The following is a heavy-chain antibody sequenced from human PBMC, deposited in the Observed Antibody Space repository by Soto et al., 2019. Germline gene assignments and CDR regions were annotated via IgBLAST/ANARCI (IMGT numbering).Heavy chain of an antibody. CDR3: ARHQYNSNLFDY. D-gene: IGHD4-4*01. CDR2: IYPGDSDT. J-gene: IGHJ4*02. V-gene: IGHV5-51*01. CDR1: GYKFTTYW. Sequence: PGESLKISCKVSGYKFTTYWIGWVRQMPGKGLEWMGVIYPGDSDTRYGPSFQGQVTISADKSISTAYLQWDSLKASDTAMYYCARHQYNSNLFDYWGQGTLVTVSS.